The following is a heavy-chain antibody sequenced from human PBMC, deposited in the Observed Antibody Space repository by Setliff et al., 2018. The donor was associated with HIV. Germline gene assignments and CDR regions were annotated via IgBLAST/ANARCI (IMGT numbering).Heavy chain of an antibody. CDR3: ARYLVVVPVAVGGLDV. J-gene: IGHJ6*02. CDR2: INPNSGGT. Sequence: ASVKVSCKASGYTFTGNYIHWVRQAPGQGLEWMGWINPNSGGTNYEQKFQGRVTMTRDTSISTAYMELSALTSDDSAVYYCARYLVVVPVAVGGLDVWGQGTMVTAP. V-gene: IGHV1-2*02. D-gene: IGHD2-2*01. CDR1: GYTFTGNY.